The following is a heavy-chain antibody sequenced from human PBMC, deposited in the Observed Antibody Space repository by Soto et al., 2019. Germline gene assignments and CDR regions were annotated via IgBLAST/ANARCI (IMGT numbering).Heavy chain of an antibody. D-gene: IGHD2-15*01. CDR2: ISSSGGII. Sequence: GGSLRLSCAASGFTFSNYDINWVRQAPGKGPEWISHISSSGGIIYYADSVKGRFTISRDNSKNTLFLQMNSLRADDTAVYYCAKDQASGQGSFDSWGQGTLVTVSS. CDR1: GFTFSNYD. CDR3: AKDQASGQGSFDS. J-gene: IGHJ4*02. V-gene: IGHV3-48*03.